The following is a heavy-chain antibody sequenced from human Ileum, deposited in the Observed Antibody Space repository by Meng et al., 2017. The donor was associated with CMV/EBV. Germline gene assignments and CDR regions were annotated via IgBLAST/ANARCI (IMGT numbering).Heavy chain of an antibody. V-gene: IGHV4-59*01. CDR2: IYYSGTT. Sequence: SETLSLTCTVSGGSIRSFYWSWVRQPPGKGLEWIGYIYYSGTTIYNPSLKSRVTISVDTSKSQFSLRLSTVTAADTAVYYCARAGDYGMAVWGQGTTVTVSS. D-gene: IGHD3-10*01. J-gene: IGHJ6*02. CDR3: ARAGDYGMAV. CDR1: GGSIRSFY.